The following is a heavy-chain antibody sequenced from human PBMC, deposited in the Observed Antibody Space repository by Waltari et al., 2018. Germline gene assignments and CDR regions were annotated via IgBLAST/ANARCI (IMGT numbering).Heavy chain of an antibody. CDR1: GVSFSGYY. J-gene: IGHJ4*02. D-gene: IGHD1-26*01. V-gene: IGHV4-34*01. CDR3: ARGSWRYGSGSYYRSFDY. Sequence: QVQLQQWGAGLLKPSETLSLTCAVYGVSFSGYYWSWIRQPPGKGLEWIGEINHSGSTNYNPSLKSRVTISVDTAKNQFSLKLSSVTAADTAVYYCARGSWRYGSGSYYRSFDYWGQGTLVTVSS. CDR2: INHSGST.